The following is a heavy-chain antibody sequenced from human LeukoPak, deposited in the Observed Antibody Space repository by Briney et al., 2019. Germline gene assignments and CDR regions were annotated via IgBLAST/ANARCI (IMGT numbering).Heavy chain of an antibody. V-gene: IGHV3-23*01. Sequence: GGSLRLSCAASGFTFSSYAMSWVRQAPGKGLEWVSAISGGGGSTYYADSVKGRFTISRDNSKNTLYLQMNSLRAEDTAVYYCAKVWDYYDSSGFFDYWGQGTLVTVSS. CDR1: GFTFSSYA. J-gene: IGHJ4*02. CDR3: AKVWDYYDSSGFFDY. CDR2: ISGGGGST. D-gene: IGHD3-22*01.